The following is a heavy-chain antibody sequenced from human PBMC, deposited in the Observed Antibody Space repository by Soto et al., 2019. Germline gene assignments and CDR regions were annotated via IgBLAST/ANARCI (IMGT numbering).Heavy chain of an antibody. J-gene: IGHJ5*02. V-gene: IGHV3-23*01. D-gene: IGHD6-13*01. CDR3: AKDRWAAAAGTPNWFDP. CDR1: GFNFRSDA. CDR2: ISGSGGST. Sequence: GGSLRLSYAASGFNFRSDAMSWVRQAPGKWLEWVSAISGSGGSTYYADSVKGRFTISRDNSKNTLYLQMNSLRAKDTAVYYCAKDRWAAAAGTPNWFDPWGQGTLVTVSS.